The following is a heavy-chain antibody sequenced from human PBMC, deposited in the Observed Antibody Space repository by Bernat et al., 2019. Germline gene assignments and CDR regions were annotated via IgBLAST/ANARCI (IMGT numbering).Heavy chain of an antibody. V-gene: IGHV3-30*03. CDR1: GFTFSSYG. Sequence: QVQLVESGGGVVQPGRSLRLSCAASGFTFSSYGMHWVRQAPGKGLEWVAVISYDGSNKYYADSVKGRFTISRDNSKNTLYLQMNSLRAEDTAVYYCARERGRGWSPYLDCWGQGTLVTVSS. J-gene: IGHJ4*02. CDR3: ARERGRGWSPYLDC. D-gene: IGHD6-19*01. CDR2: ISYDGSNK.